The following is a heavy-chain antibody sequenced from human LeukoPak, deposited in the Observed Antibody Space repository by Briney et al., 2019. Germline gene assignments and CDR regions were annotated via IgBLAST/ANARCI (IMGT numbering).Heavy chain of an antibody. D-gene: IGHD5-12*01. J-gene: IGHJ4*02. Sequence: PGGSLTLSCAASGFTFSSYSMNWVRQAPGKGLEWVSYISSISSTIYYADSVKGRFTISRDNAKNSLYLQMNSLRAEDTAVYYCAREEWLRFNGYWGQGTLVTVSS. CDR2: ISSISSTI. V-gene: IGHV3-48*01. CDR3: AREEWLRFNGY. CDR1: GFTFSSYS.